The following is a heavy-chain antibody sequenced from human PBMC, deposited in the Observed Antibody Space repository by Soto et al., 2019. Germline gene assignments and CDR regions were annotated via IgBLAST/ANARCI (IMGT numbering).Heavy chain of an antibody. CDR3: ARGVSGYDRGALDY. J-gene: IGHJ4*02. D-gene: IGHD5-12*01. Sequence: SETLSLTCTVSGGPISSSSYYWGWIRQPPGKGLEWIGSIYYSGSTYYNPSLKSRVTISVDTSKNQFSLKLSSVTAADTAVYYCARGVSGYDRGALDYWGQGTLVTVSS. V-gene: IGHV4-39*01. CDR1: GGPISSSSYY. CDR2: IYYSGST.